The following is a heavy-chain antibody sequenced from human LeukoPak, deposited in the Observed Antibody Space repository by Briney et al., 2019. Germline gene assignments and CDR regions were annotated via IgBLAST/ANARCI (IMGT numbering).Heavy chain of an antibody. CDR1: GFTFRSYA. D-gene: IGHD1-7*01. V-gene: IGHV3-30*02. CDR2: IWFDGSNG. CDR3: AKDLTGVNYCLDQ. Sequence: GGSLRLSCAASGFTFRSYAMHWVRQAPGKGLEWVAVIWFDGSNGYYADSVKGRFTISRDNSKNTLYLQMNSLRAEDTAVYYCAKDLTGVNYCLDQWGQGTLVTVSS. J-gene: IGHJ4*02.